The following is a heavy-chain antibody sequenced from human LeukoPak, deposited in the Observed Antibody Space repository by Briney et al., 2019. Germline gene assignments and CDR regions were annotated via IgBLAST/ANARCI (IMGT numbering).Heavy chain of an antibody. V-gene: IGHV4-59*08. CDR3: ARLVGVGAMQVIQGAAFDI. J-gene: IGHJ3*02. D-gene: IGHD1-26*01. CDR2: IYYSGST. CDR1: GFTVSSNY. Sequence: GSLRLSCAASGFTVSSNYMSWIRQPPGKGLEWIGYIYYSGSTNYNPSLKSRVTISVDTSKNQFSLKLSSVTAADTAVYYCARLVGVGAMQVIQGAAFDIWGQGTMVTVSS.